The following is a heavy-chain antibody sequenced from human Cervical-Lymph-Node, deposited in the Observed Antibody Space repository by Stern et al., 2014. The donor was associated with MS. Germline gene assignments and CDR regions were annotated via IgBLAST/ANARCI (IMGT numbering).Heavy chain of an antibody. V-gene: IGHV4-4*02. CDR3: ARDEATEWSLRGSNWLDP. Sequence: QVQLQESGPGLVRPSGTLSLTCTVSGGSISSHNWWNWVRQSPGKGLEWIGEIYHSGTTHYNLSLKSRVTISVDKSKNQFSLKLTSVTAADTAVYYCARDEATEWSLRGSNWLDPWGQGTLVIVSS. CDR2: IYHSGTT. D-gene: IGHD3-3*01. CDR1: GGSISSHNW. J-gene: IGHJ5*02.